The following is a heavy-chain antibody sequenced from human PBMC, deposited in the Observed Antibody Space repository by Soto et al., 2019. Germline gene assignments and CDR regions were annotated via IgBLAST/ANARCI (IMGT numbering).Heavy chain of an antibody. J-gene: IGHJ5*02. D-gene: IGHD2-2*01. Sequence: GESLKISCKGSGYSFTSYWIGWVRQMPGKGLEWMGIIYPGDSDTRYSPSFQGQVTISADKSISTAYLQWSSLKASDTAMYYCARTWWDIVGVPAAMETFSHWFDPWGQGTLVTVA. V-gene: IGHV5-51*01. CDR3: ARTWWDIVGVPAAMETFSHWFDP. CDR1: GYSFTSYW. CDR2: IYPGDSDT.